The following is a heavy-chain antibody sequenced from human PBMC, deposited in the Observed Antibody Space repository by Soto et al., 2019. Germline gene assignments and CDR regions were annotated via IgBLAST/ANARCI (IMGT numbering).Heavy chain of an antibody. Sequence: GGSLRLSCAASGFTFSSYWMSWVRQAPGKGLEWVANIKQDGSEKYYVDSVKGRFTISRDNSKNTMYLQMNSLGAEDTAVYYCVRDPSSVTTRRLDYWGQGTLVTVSS. J-gene: IGHJ4*02. CDR2: IKQDGSEK. CDR1: GFTFSSYW. D-gene: IGHD1-1*01. CDR3: VRDPSSVTTRRLDY. V-gene: IGHV3-7*01.